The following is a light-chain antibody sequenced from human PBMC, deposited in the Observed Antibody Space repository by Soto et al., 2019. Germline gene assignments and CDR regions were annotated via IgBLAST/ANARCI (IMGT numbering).Light chain of an antibody. CDR1: SSDFGGYTY. CDR3: SSYTTTSSYV. Sequence: QSALTQPASVSGSPGQSITISCTGTSSDFGGYTYVSWYQQHPGKAPKLMIFDATSRPSGVSNRFSGSKSDNTASLTIAGLQAEDVAYYYWSSYTTTSSYVFRPGTKLT. V-gene: IGLV2-14*03. J-gene: IGLJ1*01. CDR2: DAT.